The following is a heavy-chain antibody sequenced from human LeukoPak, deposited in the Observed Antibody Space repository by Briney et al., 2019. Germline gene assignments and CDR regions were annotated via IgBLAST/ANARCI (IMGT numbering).Heavy chain of an antibody. D-gene: IGHD2-15*01. CDR2: IYYTGST. Sequence: SQTLSLTCTVSGGSISSYYWSWIRQPPGKGLEWMGYIYYTGSTNYNPSLKSRLTISLETSKNQFSLNLSSVTAADTAVYYCAKDSGPHDIDVWGHGTTVTVSS. J-gene: IGHJ6*02. CDR3: AKDSGPHDIDV. V-gene: IGHV4-59*01. CDR1: GGSISSYY.